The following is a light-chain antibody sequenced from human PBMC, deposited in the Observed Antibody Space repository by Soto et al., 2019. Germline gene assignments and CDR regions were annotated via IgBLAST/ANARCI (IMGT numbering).Light chain of an antibody. J-gene: IGKJ1*01. Sequence: DIVMTQSPDSLAVSLGERATVNCKSSQSVLYSLAWYQQRAGQPPKLLVYWASTRESGVSDRFSASGSGPDFTLTISSLQAEDVAVYYCQQYYSAPWTFGQGSKVEIK. CDR3: QQYYSAPWT. V-gene: IGKV4-1*01. CDR1: QSVLYS. CDR2: WAS.